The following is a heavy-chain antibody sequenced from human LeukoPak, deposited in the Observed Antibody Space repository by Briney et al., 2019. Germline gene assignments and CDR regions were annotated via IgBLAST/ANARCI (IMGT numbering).Heavy chain of an antibody. D-gene: IGHD5-12*01. CDR1: GFTFSNYG. J-gene: IGHJ6*02. CDR2: IWDDGSKT. V-gene: IGHV3-33*06. Sequence: PGGSLRLSCAASGFTFSNYGMHGVRQAPGKGLEWVAVIWDDGSKTYYTDSVKGRFTISRDNPKSTLYLQMNSLRAEDTGVYYCAKEYIAPASPDDYYYGMDVWGQGTTVTVSS. CDR3: AKEYIAPASPDDYYYGMDV.